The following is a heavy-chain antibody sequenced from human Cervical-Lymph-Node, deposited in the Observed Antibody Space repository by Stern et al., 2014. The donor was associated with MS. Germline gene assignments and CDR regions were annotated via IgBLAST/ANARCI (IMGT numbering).Heavy chain of an antibody. J-gene: IGHJ4*02. CDR1: GFNLRDYS. CDR3: VRTWRENTFDS. V-gene: IGHV3-48*02. CDR2: VSNTGTAE. Sequence: VQLVESGGDLVQPGGSLRLSCAASGFNLRDYSMSWVRQAPGTGLEWVSFVSNTGTAEYYSDSVKGRIIITRDIARHSEYLQTHSLRDDDTAVYFCVRTWRENTFDSWGQGILVTVSS. D-gene: IGHD5-24*01.